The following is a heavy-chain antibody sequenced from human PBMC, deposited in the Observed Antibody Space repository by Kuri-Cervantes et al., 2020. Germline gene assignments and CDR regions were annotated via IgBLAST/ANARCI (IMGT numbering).Heavy chain of an antibody. CDR1: GFTFGSYS. D-gene: IGHD3-22*01. CDR2: ISYDGDNT. V-gene: IGHV3-30-3*01. CDR3: ARGVIGRTLDSSGYVFDY. Sequence: GESLKISCAASGFTFGSYSMHWVRQAPGKGLEWVAVISYDGDNTYYADSVKGRFTFSRDNSKNTLYLQMNSLRAEDTAVYYCARGVIGRTLDSSGYVFDYWGQGNLVTVSS. J-gene: IGHJ4*02.